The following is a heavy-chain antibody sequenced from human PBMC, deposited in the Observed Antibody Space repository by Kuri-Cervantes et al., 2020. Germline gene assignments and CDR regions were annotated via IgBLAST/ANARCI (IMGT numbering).Heavy chain of an antibody. CDR2: IWYDGSNK. J-gene: IGHJ4*02. Sequence: GESLKISCAASGFTFSSYGMYWVRQAPGKGLEWVAVIWYDGSNKYYADSVKGRFTISRDNSKNTLYLQMNSLSSDDTAVYYCARSPYQVKGYCSSTRCYYIDYWGQGTLVTVSS. D-gene: IGHD2-2*01. CDR1: GFTFSSYG. V-gene: IGHV3-33*01. CDR3: ARSPYQVKGYCSSTRCYYIDY.